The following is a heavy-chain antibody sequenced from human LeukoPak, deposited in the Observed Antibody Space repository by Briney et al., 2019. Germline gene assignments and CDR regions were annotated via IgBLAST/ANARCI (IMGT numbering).Heavy chain of an antibody. Sequence: PGGSLRLSCAASGSTFSSYEMNWVRQAPGKGLEWVSYISSSGSTMYYADSVKGRFTTSRDNSKNTLYLRMNSLRAEDTAVYYCARDLVRYYGSGTYFSYWFDYWGQGTLVTVSS. CDR1: GSTFSSYE. J-gene: IGHJ4*02. CDR2: ISSSGSTM. V-gene: IGHV3-48*03. CDR3: ARDLVRYYGSGTYFSYWFDY. D-gene: IGHD3-10*01.